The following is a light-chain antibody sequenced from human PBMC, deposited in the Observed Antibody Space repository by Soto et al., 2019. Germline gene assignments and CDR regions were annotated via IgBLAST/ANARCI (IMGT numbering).Light chain of an antibody. J-gene: IGKJ5*01. Sequence: DIQLTQSPSFLSASVGDRVTITCRASQGISSHLAWYQQKPGKAPNLLIYAAPTLQSGVPSRFSGSGSGTEFALTISSLQPEDFATYNCQQINSYPITFGQGTRLEIK. CDR1: QGISSH. CDR3: QQINSYPIT. CDR2: AAP. V-gene: IGKV1-9*01.